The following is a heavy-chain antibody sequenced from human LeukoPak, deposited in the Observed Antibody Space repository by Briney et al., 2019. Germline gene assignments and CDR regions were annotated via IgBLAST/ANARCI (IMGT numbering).Heavy chain of an antibody. J-gene: IGHJ4*02. CDR1: GFTFSSHE. CDR2: ISSGDISI. CDR3: ARGDLRGY. V-gene: IGHV3-48*03. Sequence: GGSLRLSCAASGFTFSSHEMNWVRQAPGKGLEWVSYISSGDISIYYADSVKGRFTISRDNAKNSLYLQMNSLRAEDTAVYYCARGDLRGYWGQGTLVTVSS.